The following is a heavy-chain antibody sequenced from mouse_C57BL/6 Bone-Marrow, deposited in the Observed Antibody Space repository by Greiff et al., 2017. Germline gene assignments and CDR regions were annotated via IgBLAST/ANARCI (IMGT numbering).Heavy chain of an antibody. CDR3: TVYYYGSSSFAY. CDR2: IRLKSDNYAT. Sequence: EVMLVESGGGLVQPGGSMKLSCVASGFTFSNYWMNWDRQSPEKGLEWVAQIRLKSDNYATHYAESVKGRFTISRDDSKSSVYLQMHNLRAEDTGIYYCTVYYYGSSSFAYWGQGTLVTVSA. D-gene: IGHD1-1*01. CDR1: GFTFSNYW. J-gene: IGHJ3*01. V-gene: IGHV6-3*01.